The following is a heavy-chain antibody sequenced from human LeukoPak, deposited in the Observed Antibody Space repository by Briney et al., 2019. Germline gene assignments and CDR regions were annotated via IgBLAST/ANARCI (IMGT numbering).Heavy chain of an antibody. J-gene: IGHJ4*02. CDR3: ARFMMTTRGCDC. CDR1: GFTFSRYE. CDR2: ICASSGTL. Sequence: SGGSLRLSCAASGFTFSRYEMNWVRQAPGKGLEWISYICASSGTLYYADSVKGRFTISRDNTKNSLFLHMNSLREEDTAVYFCARFMMTTRGCDCWGQGTLLTVSS. D-gene: IGHD4-17*01. V-gene: IGHV3-48*03.